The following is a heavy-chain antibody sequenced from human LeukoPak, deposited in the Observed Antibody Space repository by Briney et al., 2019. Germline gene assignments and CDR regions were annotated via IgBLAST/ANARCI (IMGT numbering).Heavy chain of an antibody. Sequence: SQTLSLTCAISGDSVSSNSAAWNWIRQSPSRGLEWLGRTYYRSKWYNDYAVSVKSRITINPDTSKNQFSLQLNSVTAAETSVYYCASIASRFYSSSGTYYGGIYYFDYWGQGTLVTVSS. CDR1: GDSVSSNSAA. CDR2: TYYRSKWYN. J-gene: IGHJ4*02. CDR3: ASIASRFYSSSGTYYGGIYYFDY. D-gene: IGHD3-10*01. V-gene: IGHV6-1*01.